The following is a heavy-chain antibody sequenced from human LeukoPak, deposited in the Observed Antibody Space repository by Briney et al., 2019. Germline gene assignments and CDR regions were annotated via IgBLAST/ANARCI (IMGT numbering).Heavy chain of an antibody. D-gene: IGHD1-1*01. CDR1: GFTFSDYD. CDR3: ARVAKERVGGVYYFDY. Sequence: EGSLRLSCAASGFTFSDYDMHRVRQATGKGLEWVSAIGTAGDTYYTGSVKGRFTISRENAKNSLYLQMNSLRAGDTAVYYCARVAKERVGGVYYFDYWGQGTLVTVSS. J-gene: IGHJ4*02. V-gene: IGHV3-13*01. CDR2: IGTAGDT.